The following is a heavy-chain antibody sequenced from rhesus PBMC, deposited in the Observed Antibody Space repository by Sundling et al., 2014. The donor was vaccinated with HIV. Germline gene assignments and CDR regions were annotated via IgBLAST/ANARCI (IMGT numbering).Heavy chain of an antibody. Sequence: QLQLQESGPGLVKPSETLSLTCSVSGVSISSYWWSWIRQPPGKGLEWIGYIGGSGGSTYYNPSLKSRVTISTDTSKNQFSLRLTSVTAADTAVYYCATALIGTTGYFEFWGQGALVTVSS. V-gene: IGHV4-165*01. J-gene: IGHJ1*01. CDR2: IGGSGGST. CDR3: ATALIGTTGYFEF. CDR1: GVSISSYW. D-gene: IGHD1-26*01.